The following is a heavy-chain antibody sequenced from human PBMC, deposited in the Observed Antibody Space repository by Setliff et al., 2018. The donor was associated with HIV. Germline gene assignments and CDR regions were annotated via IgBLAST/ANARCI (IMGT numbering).Heavy chain of an antibody. CDR3: ARGYAFDI. CDR1: DYSISSDYY. J-gene: IGHJ3*02. V-gene: IGHV4-38-2*01. Sequence: SETLSLTSAVSDYSISSDYYWGWIRQPPGKGLEWIGSIYHSGDTYFNPSLKSRVTISVDTSKNQFSLKLSSVTAADTAVYYCARGYAFDIWGQGTMVTVSS. CDR2: IYHSGDT.